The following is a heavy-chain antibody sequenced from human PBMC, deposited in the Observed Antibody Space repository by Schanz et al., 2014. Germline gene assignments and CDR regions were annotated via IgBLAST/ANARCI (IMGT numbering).Heavy chain of an antibody. CDR1: GYTFTSYG. CDR3: ARGGGPEDVFDI. D-gene: IGHD5-12*01. V-gene: IGHV1-18*01. J-gene: IGHJ3*02. Sequence: QVQLVQSGAEVKKPGPSVKVSCKASGYTFTSYGISWVRQAPGQGLEWMGWISPYNGNTNYAQKFQGRLTITADKSTSTAYMELSSLRSEDTAMYYCARGGGPEDVFDIWGQGTILTVSS. CDR2: ISPYNGNT.